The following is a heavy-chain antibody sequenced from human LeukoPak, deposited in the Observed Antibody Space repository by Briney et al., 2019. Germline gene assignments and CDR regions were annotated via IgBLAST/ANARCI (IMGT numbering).Heavy chain of an antibody. V-gene: IGHV4-59*01. J-gene: IGHJ4*02. CDR3: ARGPGDYYDSSGYYLS. CDR1: GGSISSNY. D-gene: IGHD3-22*01. Sequence: SETLSLTCTVSGGSISSNYWSWIRQPPGKGLEWITYSSYTGSTNYNPSLKSRVTISVDTSKNQFSLRLRSVTAADTAVYYCARGPGDYYDSSGYYLSWGQGTLVTVSS. CDR2: SSYTGST.